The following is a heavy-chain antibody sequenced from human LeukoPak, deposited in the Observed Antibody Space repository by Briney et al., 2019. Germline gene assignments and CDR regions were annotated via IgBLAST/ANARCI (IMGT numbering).Heavy chain of an antibody. CDR1: GFTFSGYG. D-gene: IGHD6-25*01. Sequence: GGSLRLSCAASGFTFSGYGMHWVRQAPGKGLEWVAVIWYDGSNKYYADSVKGRFTISRDNSKNTLYLQMNSLRAEDTAVYYCARVTISAAYDAFDIWGQGTMVTVSS. CDR3: ARVTISAAYDAFDI. V-gene: IGHV3-33*01. CDR2: IWYDGSNK. J-gene: IGHJ3*02.